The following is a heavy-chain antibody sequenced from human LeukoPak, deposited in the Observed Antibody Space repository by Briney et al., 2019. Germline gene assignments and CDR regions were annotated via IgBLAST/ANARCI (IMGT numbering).Heavy chain of an antibody. CDR1: GFSFNNYR. V-gene: IGHV3-7*03. Sequence: GGSLRLSCVASGFSFNNYRMTWVSQAPGKGLEWVANIKQDGSEKQYVDSVKGRFAISRDNAKKSLYLQINTLRAEDTAVYYCVRGPHIAATSYWGQGTLVTVSS. D-gene: IGHD6-25*01. CDR3: VRGPHIAATSY. CDR2: IKQDGSEK. J-gene: IGHJ4*02.